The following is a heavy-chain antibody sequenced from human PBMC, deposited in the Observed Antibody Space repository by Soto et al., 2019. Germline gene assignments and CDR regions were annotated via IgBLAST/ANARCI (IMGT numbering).Heavy chain of an antibody. J-gene: IGHJ6*04. Sequence: GASVKVSCKASGYTFTGYYMHWVRQAPGQGLEWMGWINPNSGGTNYAQKFQGRVTMTRDTSISTAYMELSRLRSDDTAVYYCALEEWESTDYYGMYVWGKGTTVTVS. D-gene: IGHD1-26*01. CDR3: ALEEWESTDYYGMYV. V-gene: IGHV1-2*02. CDR2: INPNSGGT. CDR1: GYTFTGYY.